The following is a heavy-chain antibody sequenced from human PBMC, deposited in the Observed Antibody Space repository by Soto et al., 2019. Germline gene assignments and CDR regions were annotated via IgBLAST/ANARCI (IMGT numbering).Heavy chain of an antibody. CDR2: INAGNGNT. J-gene: IGHJ5*02. V-gene: IGHV1-3*01. Sequence: ASVKVSCKASGYTFTSYAMHGVRQAPGQTLEWMGWINAGNGNTKYSQKFQGRVTITRDTSASTAYMELSSLRSEDTAVYYCARGGVVVVAATTPDNWFDPWGQGTLVTVSS. D-gene: IGHD2-15*01. CDR3: ARGGVVVVAATTPDNWFDP. CDR1: GYTFTSYA.